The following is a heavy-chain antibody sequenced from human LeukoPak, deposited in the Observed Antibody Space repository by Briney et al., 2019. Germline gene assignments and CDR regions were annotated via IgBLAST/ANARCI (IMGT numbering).Heavy chain of an antibody. J-gene: IGHJ4*02. CDR1: GGTFSSYA. CDR2: IIPIFGTA. CDR3: ARGGGYCSSTSCYTLDY. D-gene: IGHD2-2*02. Sequence: SVKVSCKASGGTFSSYAISWVRQAPGQGLEWMGGIIPIFGTANYAQKFQGRVTITADESTSTAYMELSSLRSEDTAVYYCARGGGYCSSTSCYTLDYWGQGTLVTVSS. V-gene: IGHV1-69*13.